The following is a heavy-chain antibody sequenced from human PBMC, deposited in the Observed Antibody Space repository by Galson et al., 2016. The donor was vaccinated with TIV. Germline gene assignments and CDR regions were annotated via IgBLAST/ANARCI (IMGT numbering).Heavy chain of an antibody. CDR2: VYYTGTT. CDR1: GASITNYF. Sequence: SETLSLTCTVSGASITNYFWTWIRQAPGKGLEWIGYVYYTGTTTTIPSLTTYSPSLKSRVTVSLDTSKNECSLTLDSVTAGDSAIYLCVRTAYWRGYGDYWGQGILVTVSS. D-gene: IGHD3-3*01. J-gene: IGHJ4*02. V-gene: IGHV4-59*03. CDR3: VRTAYWRGYGDY.